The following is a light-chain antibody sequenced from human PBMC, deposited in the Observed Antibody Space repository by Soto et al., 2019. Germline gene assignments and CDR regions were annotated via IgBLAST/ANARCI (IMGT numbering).Light chain of an antibody. J-gene: IGKJ1*01. V-gene: IGKV2-28*01. Sequence: DIVLTQSPLALPVTPGEPASISCRSSQSLLHSNGYNYLDWFLQKPGHSPQLLIYLGPNRASGVPDRFSGSGSGTDFTLKISRVEAEDVGIYYCMQTLQAWTFGQGTKVDIK. CDR2: LGP. CDR3: MQTLQAWT. CDR1: QSLLHSNGYNY.